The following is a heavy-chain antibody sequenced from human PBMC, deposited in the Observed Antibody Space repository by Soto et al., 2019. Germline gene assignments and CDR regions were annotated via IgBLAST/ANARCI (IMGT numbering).Heavy chain of an antibody. Sequence: QVQLQESGPGLVKPSETLSLTCTVSGGSISSYYWSWIRQPPGKGLEWIGYIYDSGSTNYNPSLKSRATIAADTSKNQFALKLSSVTAADTAVYYCARRDIAVAGTGYFDYWGQGTLVTVSS. CDR2: IYDSGST. V-gene: IGHV4-59*01. CDR1: GGSISSYY. D-gene: IGHD6-19*01. J-gene: IGHJ4*02. CDR3: ARRDIAVAGTGYFDY.